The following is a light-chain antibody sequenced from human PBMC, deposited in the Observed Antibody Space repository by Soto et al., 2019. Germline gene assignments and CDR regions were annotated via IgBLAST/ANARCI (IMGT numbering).Light chain of an antibody. J-gene: IGLJ3*02. Sequence: QSVLTQPPSASGTPGQRVTISCSGSSSNIGSNTVNWYHQLPGTAPKLLIYSNNQRPSGVPDRFSGSKSGTSASLAISGLQSEDEADYYCATWDDSLSGRVFGGGTKLTVL. CDR3: ATWDDSLSGRV. CDR2: SNN. CDR1: SSNIGSNT. V-gene: IGLV1-44*01.